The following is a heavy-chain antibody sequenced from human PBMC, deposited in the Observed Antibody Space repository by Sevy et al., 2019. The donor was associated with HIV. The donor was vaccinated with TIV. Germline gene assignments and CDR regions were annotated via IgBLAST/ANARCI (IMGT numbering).Heavy chain of an antibody. D-gene: IGHD1-1*01. CDR1: GFTFSSYS. V-gene: IGHV3-21*01. CDR3: ACDRLDGYYYGMDV. Sequence: GGSLRLSCAASGFTFSSYSMNWVRQAPGKGLEWVSSISSSSSYIYYADSVKGRFTISRDNAKNPLYLQMNSLRAEETAVYYCACDRLDGYYYGMDVWGQGTTVTVSS. J-gene: IGHJ6*02. CDR2: ISSSSSYI.